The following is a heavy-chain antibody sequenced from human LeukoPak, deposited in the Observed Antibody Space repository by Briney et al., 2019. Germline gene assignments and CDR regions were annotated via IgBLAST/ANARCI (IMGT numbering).Heavy chain of an antibody. V-gene: IGHV3-48*04. D-gene: IGHD3-10*02. J-gene: IGHJ6*04. CDR1: GFTFSNYW. CDR3: AELGITMIGGV. CDR2: ISSSGSTI. Sequence: GGSLRLSCAASGFTFSNYWMSWVRQAPGKGLEWVSYISSSGSTIYYADSVKGRFTISRDNAKNSLYLQMNSLRAEDTAVYYCAELGITMIGGVWGKGTTVTISS.